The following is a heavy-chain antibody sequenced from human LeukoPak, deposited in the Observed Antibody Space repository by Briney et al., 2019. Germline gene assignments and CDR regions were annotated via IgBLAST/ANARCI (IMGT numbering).Heavy chain of an antibody. V-gene: IGHV1-69*13. CDR2: AIPMFATA. J-gene: IGHJ4*02. CDR1: GGTFSSYT. Sequence: SVKVPCKASGGTFSSYTISWVRQAPGQGLEWMGGAIPMFATANYAPKFQERVTITADESTSTAYMELRSLRSEDTGVYHCARGPHGDYGYFDYWGQGTLVTVSS. D-gene: IGHD4-17*01. CDR3: ARGPHGDYGYFDY.